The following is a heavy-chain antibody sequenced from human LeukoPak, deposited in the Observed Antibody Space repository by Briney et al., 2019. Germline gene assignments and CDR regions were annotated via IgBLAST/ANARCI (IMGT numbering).Heavy chain of an antibody. Sequence: SGTLSLTCAVSGGSISSSNWWSWVRQPPGKGLEWIGEIYQSGSTNYNPSLKSRVTISVDKSKNQFSLKLSSVTAADTAVYYCARDNRDYGDYWFDPWGQGTLVTVSS. CDR2: IYQSGST. J-gene: IGHJ5*02. D-gene: IGHD4-17*01. V-gene: IGHV4-4*02. CDR3: ARDNRDYGDYWFDP. CDR1: GGSISSSNW.